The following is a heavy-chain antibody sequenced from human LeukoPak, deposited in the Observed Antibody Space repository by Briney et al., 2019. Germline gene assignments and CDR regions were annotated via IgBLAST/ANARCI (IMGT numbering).Heavy chain of an antibody. CDR2: ISYDGSNK. D-gene: IGHD6-19*01. CDR3: ARVPGIAVALHFDY. J-gene: IGHJ4*02. Sequence: GRSLRLSCAASGFTFSSYAMHWVRQAPGKGLEWVAVISYDGSNKYYADSVKGRFTISRDNSKNTLYLQMNSLRAEDTAVYYCARVPGIAVALHFDYWGQGTLVTVSS. V-gene: IGHV3-30-3*01. CDR1: GFTFSSYA.